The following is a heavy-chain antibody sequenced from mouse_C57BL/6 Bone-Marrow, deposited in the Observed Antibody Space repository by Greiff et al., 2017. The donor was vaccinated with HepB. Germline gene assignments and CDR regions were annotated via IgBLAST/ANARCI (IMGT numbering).Heavy chain of an antibody. Sequence: QVQLQQPGAELVMPGASVKLSCKASGYTFTSYWMHWVKQRPGQGLEWIGEIDPSDSYTNYNQKFKGKSTLTVDKSSSTAYMQLSSLTSEDSAVYDCAREIYYYGSSHWYFDVWGTGTTVTVSS. CDR2: IDPSDSYT. J-gene: IGHJ1*03. CDR3: AREIYYYGSSHWYFDV. CDR1: GYTFTSYW. D-gene: IGHD1-1*01. V-gene: IGHV1-69*01.